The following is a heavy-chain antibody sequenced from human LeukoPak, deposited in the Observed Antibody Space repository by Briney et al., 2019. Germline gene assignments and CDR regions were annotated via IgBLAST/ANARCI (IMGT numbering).Heavy chain of an antibody. CDR1: GGSFSGYY. D-gene: IGHD5-12*01. V-gene: IGHV4-34*01. CDR2: INHSGST. CDR3: ARSGSGYLRYYFGY. Sequence: PSETLSLTCAVYGGSFSGYYWSWIRQPPGKGLEWIGEINHSGSTNYNPSLKSRVTISVDTSKNQFSLKLSSVTAADTAVYYCARSGSGYLRYYFGYWGQGTLVTVSS. J-gene: IGHJ4*02.